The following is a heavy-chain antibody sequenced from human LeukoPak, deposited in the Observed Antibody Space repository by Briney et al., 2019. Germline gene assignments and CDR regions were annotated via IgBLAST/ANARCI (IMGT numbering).Heavy chain of an antibody. V-gene: IGHV3-23*01. CDR1: GFTFSSFA. Sequence: PGGSLRLSFAASGFTFSSFAMSWVRQAPGKGLEWVSAISGSGGNTYYADSVKGRFTISRDNSKNTLYLQMNSLRAEDTAVYFCAKCILTGYYKGYMDVWGKGTTVTISS. CDR2: ISGSGGNT. CDR3: AKCILTGYYKGYMDV. J-gene: IGHJ6*03. D-gene: IGHD3-9*01.